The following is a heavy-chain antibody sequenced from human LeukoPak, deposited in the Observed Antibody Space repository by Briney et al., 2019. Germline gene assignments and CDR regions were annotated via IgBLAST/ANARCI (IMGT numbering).Heavy chain of an antibody. D-gene: IGHD3-9*01. V-gene: IGHV3-23*01. CDR1: GFTFNIYA. CDR2: VSGSGGTT. J-gene: IGHJ4*02. Sequence: GRSLRLSCAASGFTFNIYAMSWVRQAPGKGLEWVSAVSGSGGTTYYADSVKGRFTISRDNSRNTLYLQMNSLRAEDTAVYYCARGTLAGYFLGFWGQGTLVTVSS. CDR3: ARGTLAGYFLGF.